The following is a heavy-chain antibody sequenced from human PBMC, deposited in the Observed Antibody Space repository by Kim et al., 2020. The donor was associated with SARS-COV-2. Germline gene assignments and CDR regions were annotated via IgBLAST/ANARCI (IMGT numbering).Heavy chain of an antibody. V-gene: IGHV1-24*01. CDR2: FDPEDGET. CDR1: GYTLTELS. CDR3: ATSTVLTQSTHYYYYYGMDV. D-gene: IGHD3-16*01. J-gene: IGHJ6*02. Sequence: ASVKVSCKVSGYTLTELSMHWVRQAPGKGLEWMGGFDPEDGETIYAQKFQGRVTMTEDTSTDTAYMELSSLRSEDTAVYYCATSTVLTQSTHYYYYYGMDVWGQGTTVTVSS.